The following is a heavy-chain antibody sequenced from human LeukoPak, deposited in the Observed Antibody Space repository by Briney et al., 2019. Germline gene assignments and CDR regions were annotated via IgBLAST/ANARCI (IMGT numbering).Heavy chain of an antibody. J-gene: IGHJ4*02. CDR3: ARAAHSSSAF. D-gene: IGHD6-13*01. CDR2: IKQDGSEK. Sequence: EWVANIKQDGSEKYYVDSVKGRFTISRDNAKNSLYLQMNSLRAEDTAVYYCARAAHSSSAFWGQETLVTVSS. V-gene: IGHV3-7*01.